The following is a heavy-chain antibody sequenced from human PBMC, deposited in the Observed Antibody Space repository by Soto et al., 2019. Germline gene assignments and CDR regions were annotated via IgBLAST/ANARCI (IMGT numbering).Heavy chain of an antibody. CDR3: ARTYYYGSGSYYNTFDY. J-gene: IGHJ4*02. Sequence: QVQLVESGGGVVQPGRSLRLSCAASGFTFSSYAMHWVRQAPGKGLVWVAVISYDGSNKYYADSVKGRFTISRDNSKNTLYLQMNSLRAEDTAVYYCARTYYYGSGSYYNTFDYWGQGTLVTVSS. D-gene: IGHD3-10*01. V-gene: IGHV3-30-3*01. CDR1: GFTFSSYA. CDR2: ISYDGSNK.